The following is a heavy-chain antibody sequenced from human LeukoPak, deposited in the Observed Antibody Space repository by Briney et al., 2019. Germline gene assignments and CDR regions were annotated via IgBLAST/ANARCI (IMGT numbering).Heavy chain of an antibody. J-gene: IGHJ4*02. V-gene: IGHV4-34*01. CDR3: ASSVTMVRGVPLDY. CDR2: INHSGST. Sequence: SETLSLTCAVYGGSFSGYYWSWIRQPPGKGLEWIGEINHSGSTNYNPSLKSRVTISVDTSKNQFSLKLSSVTAADTAAYYCASSVTMVRGVPLDYWGQGTLVTVSS. D-gene: IGHD3-10*01. CDR1: GGSFSGYY.